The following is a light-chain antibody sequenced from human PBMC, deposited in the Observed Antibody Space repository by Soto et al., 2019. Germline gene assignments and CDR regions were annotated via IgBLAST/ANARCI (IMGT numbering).Light chain of an antibody. CDR3: QQLNGYQLA. CDR1: QGMSTY. CDR2: SAS. Sequence: IQLTQSPSFLSASVGDTVTITCRASQGMSTYLAWYQQKPGKVPKLLIRSASTLDSGVPPRFSGGGSGTEFTLTISTLQPDDFGIYYCQQLNGYQLAFGGGTNVEIK. V-gene: IGKV1-9*01. J-gene: IGKJ4*01.